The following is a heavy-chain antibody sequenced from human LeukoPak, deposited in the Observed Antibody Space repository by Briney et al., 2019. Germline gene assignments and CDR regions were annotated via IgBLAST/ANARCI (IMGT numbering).Heavy chain of an antibody. V-gene: IGHV1-24*01. J-gene: IGHJ6*02. Sequence: ASVKVSCKVSGYTLTELSMHWERQAPGKGLEWMGGFDPEDGETIYAQKFQGRVTMTEDTSTDTAYMELSSLRSEDTAVYYCATAPPDYYGMDVWGQGTTVTVSS. CDR1: GYTLTELS. CDR3: ATAPPDYYGMDV. CDR2: FDPEDGET.